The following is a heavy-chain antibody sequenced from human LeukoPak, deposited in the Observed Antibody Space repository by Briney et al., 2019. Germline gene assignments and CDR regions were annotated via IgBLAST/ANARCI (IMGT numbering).Heavy chain of an antibody. CDR1: GGSISSGGYY. D-gene: IGHD6-13*01. Sequence: PSQTLSLTCTVSGGSISSGGYYWSWIRQHPGKGLEWIGYIYYSGSTYYNPSLKSRVTISVDTSKNQFSLKLSSVTAADTAVYYCAGSSWYYYYYYMDVWGKGTTVTVSS. V-gene: IGHV4-31*03. CDR3: AGSSWYYYYYYMDV. J-gene: IGHJ6*03. CDR2: IYYSGST.